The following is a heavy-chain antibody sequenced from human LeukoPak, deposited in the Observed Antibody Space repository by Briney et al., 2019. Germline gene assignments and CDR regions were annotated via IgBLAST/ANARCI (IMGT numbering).Heavy chain of an antibody. CDR1: GGSFSGYY. D-gene: IGHD3-10*01. J-gene: IGHJ5*02. CDR2: INHSGST. V-gene: IGHV4-34*01. CDR3: ASRITMVRGVTDINWFDP. Sequence: PSETLSLTCAVYGGSFSGYYWSWIRQPPGKGLEWVGEINHSGSTNYNPSLKSRVTISVDTSKNQFSLKLSSVTAADTAVYYCASRITMVRGVTDINWFDPWGQGTLVTVSS.